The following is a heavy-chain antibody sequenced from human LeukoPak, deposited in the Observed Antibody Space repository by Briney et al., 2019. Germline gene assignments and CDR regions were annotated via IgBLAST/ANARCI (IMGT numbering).Heavy chain of an antibody. V-gene: IGHV4-59*01. D-gene: IGHD5-18*01. CDR1: GGSISSYY. J-gene: IGHJ3*02. CDR3: ARSGTAMVTDI. Sequence: SETLSLTCTVSGGSISSYYWSWIRQPPGKGLEWIGYIYYSGSTNYNPSLKSRVTISVDTSKNQFSLKLTSVTAADTAVYYCARSGTAMVTDIWGQGTMVTVSS. CDR2: IYYSGST.